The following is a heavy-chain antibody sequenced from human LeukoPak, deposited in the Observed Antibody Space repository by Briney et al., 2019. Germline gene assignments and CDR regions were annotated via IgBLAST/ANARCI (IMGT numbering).Heavy chain of an antibody. CDR2: INWNGDST. J-gene: IGHJ4*02. CDR3: ARDYGSGSYYNSADY. Sequence: GGSLRLSCAASGFTFDDYGMSWVRQAPGKGLEWVSGINWNGDSTGYADSVKGRFTISRDNAKNSLYLQMNSLRAEDTALYYCARDYGSGSYYNSADYWGQGTLVTVSS. CDR1: GFTFDDYG. D-gene: IGHD3-10*01. V-gene: IGHV3-20*04.